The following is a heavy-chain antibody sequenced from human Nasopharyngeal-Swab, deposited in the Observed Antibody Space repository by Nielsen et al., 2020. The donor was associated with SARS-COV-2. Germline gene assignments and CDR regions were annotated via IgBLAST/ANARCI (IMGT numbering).Heavy chain of an antibody. Sequence: SETLSLTCTVSGGSISSYYWSWIRQPPGKGLEWIGYIYYSGSTHYNPSLKSRVTISVDTSKNQFSLKLSSVTAADTAVYYCARILTIFGVVASYYFDYWGQGTLVTVSS. J-gene: IGHJ4*02. CDR2: IYYSGST. CDR1: GGSISSYY. V-gene: IGHV4-59*01. D-gene: IGHD3-3*01. CDR3: ARILTIFGVVASYYFDY.